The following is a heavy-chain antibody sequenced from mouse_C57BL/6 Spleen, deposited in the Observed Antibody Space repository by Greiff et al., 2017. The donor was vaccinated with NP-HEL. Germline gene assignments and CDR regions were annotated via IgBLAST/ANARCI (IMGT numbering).Heavy chain of an antibody. J-gene: IGHJ4*01. Sequence: VQLQQSGADLARPGASVKLSCKASGYTFTSYGISWVKQRTGQGLEWIGEIYPRSGNTYYNEKFKGKATLTADKSSSTAYMELRSLTSEDSAVYFCARSSYGNYDYYAMDYWGQGTSVTVSS. CDR3: ARSSYGNYDYYAMDY. CDR2: IYPRSGNT. CDR1: GYTFTSYG. V-gene: IGHV1-81*01. D-gene: IGHD2-1*01.